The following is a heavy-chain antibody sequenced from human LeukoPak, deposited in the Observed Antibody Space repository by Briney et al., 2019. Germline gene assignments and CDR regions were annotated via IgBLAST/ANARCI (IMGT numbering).Heavy chain of an antibody. J-gene: IGHJ6*02. CDR3: ARDPIYSNPTVYYYYGMDV. Sequence: SETLSLTCTVSGGSISSYYWSWIRQPAGKGLEWIGRIYTSGSANYNPSLKSRVTTSVDTPKNQFSLKLSSVTAADTAVYYCARDPIYSNPTVYYYYGMDVWGQGTTVTASS. V-gene: IGHV4-4*07. CDR1: GGSISSYY. CDR2: IYTSGSA. D-gene: IGHD4-11*01.